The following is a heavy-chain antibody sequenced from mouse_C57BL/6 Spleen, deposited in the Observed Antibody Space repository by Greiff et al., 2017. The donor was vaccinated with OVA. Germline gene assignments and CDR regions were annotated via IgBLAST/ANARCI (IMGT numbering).Heavy chain of an antibody. J-gene: IGHJ2*01. CDR2: IDPSDSYT. D-gene: IGHD1-1*01. V-gene: IGHV1-69*01. CDR3: ALLLRFGSDY. Sequence: QVQLQQPGAELVMPGASVKLSCKASGYTFTSYWMHWVKQRPGHGLEWIGEIDPSDSYTNYNQKFKGKSTLTVDKSSSTAYMQLSSLTSEDSAVYYCALLLRFGSDYWGQGTTLTVSS. CDR1: GYTFTSYW.